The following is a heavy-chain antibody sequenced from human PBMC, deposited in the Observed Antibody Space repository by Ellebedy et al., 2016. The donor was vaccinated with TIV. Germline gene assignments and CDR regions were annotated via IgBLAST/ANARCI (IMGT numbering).Heavy chain of an antibody. CDR1: GGSISSGGHY. V-gene: IGHV4-31*03. Sequence: MPSETLSLTCTVSGGSISSGGHYWSWIRQHPGKGLEWIGHISYSGSTFYNPPLKSRVTISVDTSKNQFSLKLISVTVADKAVYYCARALSMVRGGGFDPWGQGTLVTVSS. CDR3: ARALSMVRGGGFDP. CDR2: ISYSGST. D-gene: IGHD3-10*01. J-gene: IGHJ5*02.